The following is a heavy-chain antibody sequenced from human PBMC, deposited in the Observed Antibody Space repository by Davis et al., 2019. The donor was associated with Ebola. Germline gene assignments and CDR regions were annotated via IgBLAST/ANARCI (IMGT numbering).Heavy chain of an antibody. J-gene: IGHJ1*01. CDR2: IYPGDSDT. CDR3: ARPPSVDCGGDCFEYFQH. Sequence: GESLKISCKGSGYSFTSYWIGWVRQMPGKGLEWMGIIYPGDSDTRYSPSFQGQVTISADKSISTAYLQWSSLKASDTAMYYCARPPSVDCGGDCFEYFQHWGQGTLVTVSS. D-gene: IGHD2-21*01. CDR1: GYSFTSYW. V-gene: IGHV5-51*01.